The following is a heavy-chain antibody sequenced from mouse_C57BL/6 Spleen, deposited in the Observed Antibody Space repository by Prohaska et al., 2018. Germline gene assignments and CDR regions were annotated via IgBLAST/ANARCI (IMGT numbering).Heavy chain of an antibody. CDR3: ARPTQTSFAY. V-gene: IGHV1-64*01. Sequence: QVQLQQPGAELVKPGASVKLSCKASGYTFTSYWMHWVKQRPGQGLEWIGIIHPKSGRSNYNEKFKSNATLTVDKSSSTAYMQLSSLTSEDSALYYCARPTQTSFAYRGQGTLVAVSA. D-gene: IGHD3-2*02. CDR2: IHPKSGRS. CDR1: GYTFTSYW. J-gene: IGHJ3*01.